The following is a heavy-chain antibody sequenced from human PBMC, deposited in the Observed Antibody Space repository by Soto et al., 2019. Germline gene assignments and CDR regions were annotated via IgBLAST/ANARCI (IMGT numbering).Heavy chain of an antibody. V-gene: IGHV4-34*01. CDR3: ARGSWSTRFDS. J-gene: IGHJ4*02. Sequence: QVRLQQWGAGLLKPSETLSLTCAVYGGSFSGYYWSWIRQPPGKGLEWLGEINHSGSSNYNPSLKSRLTISVDTSKNQFSLRLGSVAAADTDLYFCARGSWSTRFDSWGQGTLITVSS. CDR1: GGSFSGYY. D-gene: IGHD3-3*01. CDR2: INHSGSS.